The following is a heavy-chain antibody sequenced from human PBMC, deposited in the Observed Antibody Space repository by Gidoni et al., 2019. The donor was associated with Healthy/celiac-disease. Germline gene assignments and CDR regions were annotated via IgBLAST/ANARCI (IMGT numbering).Heavy chain of an antibody. CDR1: GFTVIRHY. CDR3: ARDSADVGYYYYGMDV. CDR2: IDSGGST. J-gene: IGHJ6*02. Sequence: EVQLVESGGGLVQPGGSLRLSCPASGFTVIRHYMSWVRQAPGKGLEWVSVIDSGGSTYYADSVKGRFTISRDNSKNTLYLQMNSLRAEDTAVYYCARDSADVGYYYYGMDVWGQGTTVTVSS. V-gene: IGHV3-66*02. D-gene: IGHD3-10*01.